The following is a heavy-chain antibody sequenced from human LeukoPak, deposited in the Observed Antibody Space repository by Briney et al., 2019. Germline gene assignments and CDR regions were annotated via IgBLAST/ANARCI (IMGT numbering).Heavy chain of an antibody. D-gene: IGHD6-13*01. CDR1: GFIFSSYA. CDR2: ISYDGSYK. CDR3: ARELIAARTYSFDS. Sequence: GGSLRLSCAASGFIFSSYAMHWVRQAPGKGLEWVAVISYDGSYKYYADSVKGRFTISRDNSKNTLYLQMNSLRAEDTAVYYCARELIAARTYSFDSWGQGTLVTVSS. J-gene: IGHJ4*02. V-gene: IGHV3-30*04.